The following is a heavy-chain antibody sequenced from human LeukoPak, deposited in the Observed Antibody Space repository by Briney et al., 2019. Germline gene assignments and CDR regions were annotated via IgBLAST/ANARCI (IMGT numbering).Heavy chain of an antibody. J-gene: IGHJ4*02. CDR2: ITTSGTST. Sequence: GGSLRLSCATSGFTFSSYEMNWVRQAPGKGLEWISYITTSGTSTYYADSVKGRFTISRDNGKTALSLQMNSLRAEDTAVYYCVVHSATSCYWGQGTLVTVSA. CDR3: VVHSATSCY. D-gene: IGHD1-26*01. CDR1: GFTFSSYE. V-gene: IGHV3-48*03.